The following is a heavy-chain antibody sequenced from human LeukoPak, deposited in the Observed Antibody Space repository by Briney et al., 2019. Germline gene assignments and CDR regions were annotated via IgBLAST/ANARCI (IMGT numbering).Heavy chain of an antibody. CDR1: GYSFISYW. CDR3: ARLTGNYYGSSSLDY. V-gene: IGHV5-51*01. D-gene: IGHD3-10*01. CDR2: IYPGDSDT. Sequence: GESLKISCKGSGYSFISYWIGWVRQMPGKGLEWVGIIYPGDSDTRYSPSFQGQVTISADKSISTAYLQWGSLKASDTAMYYCARLTGNYYGSSSLDYWGQGTLVTVSS. J-gene: IGHJ4*02.